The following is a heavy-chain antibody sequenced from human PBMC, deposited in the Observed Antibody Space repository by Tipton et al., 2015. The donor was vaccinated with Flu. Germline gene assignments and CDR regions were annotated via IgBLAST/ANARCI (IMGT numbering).Heavy chain of an antibody. V-gene: IGHV4-39*01. CDR2: IYYSGST. D-gene: IGHD2-2*02. CDR3: ARHRVYCSSTSCYTSYNWFDP. CDR1: GGSISSSSYY. Sequence: GLVKPSETLSLTCTVSGGSISSSSYYWGWIRQPPGKGLEWIGSIYYSGSTYYNPSLKSRVTISVDTSKNQFSLKLSSVTAADTAVYYCARHRVYCSSTSCYTSYNWFDPWGQGTLVTVSS. J-gene: IGHJ5*02.